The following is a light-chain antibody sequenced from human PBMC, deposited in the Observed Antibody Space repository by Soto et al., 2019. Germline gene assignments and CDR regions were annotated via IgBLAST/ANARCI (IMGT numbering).Light chain of an antibody. J-gene: IGLJ1*01. CDR1: SDDVGAYNS. Sequence: ALAQPASVSGSPGQSITISCTGTSDDVGAYNSVSWYQQLPHKAPQVILYKGTQRPSGVSSRFSGSTSGNAASLTISGLQADDEADYFCCSSAPESTYVFGTGTKGTVL. CDR2: KGT. V-gene: IGLV2-23*01. CDR3: CSSAPESTYV.